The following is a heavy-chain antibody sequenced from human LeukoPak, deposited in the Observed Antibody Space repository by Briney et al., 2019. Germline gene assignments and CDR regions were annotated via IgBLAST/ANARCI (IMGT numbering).Heavy chain of an antibody. CDR3: ARSIPYGTTWYGRSDY. V-gene: IGHV3-7*03. CDR1: GFPFSSYS. J-gene: IGHJ4*02. D-gene: IGHD6-13*01. Sequence: GSLLLSCAASGFPFSSYSMTWVRQAPGKGLEWVANIKPDGTTKFYVDSVKGRFTISRDNALNSLYLQMNSLRAEDTAIYYCARSIPYGTTWYGRSDYWGQGTLVTVSS. CDR2: IKPDGTTK.